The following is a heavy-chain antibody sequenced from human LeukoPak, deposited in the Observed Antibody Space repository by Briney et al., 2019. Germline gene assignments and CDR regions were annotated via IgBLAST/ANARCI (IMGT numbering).Heavy chain of an antibody. D-gene: IGHD3-9*01. CDR2: IYYSGST. CDR1: GGSISSYY. J-gene: IGHJ6*02. Sequence: SETLSLTCTVSGGSISSYYWSWIRQPPGKGLEWIGYIYYSGSTNYNPSLKSRVTISVDTSKNQFSLKLSSVTAADTAVYYCARGGYDILTGYFYYGMDVWGQGTTVTVSS. V-gene: IGHV4-59*01. CDR3: ARGGYDILTGYFYYGMDV.